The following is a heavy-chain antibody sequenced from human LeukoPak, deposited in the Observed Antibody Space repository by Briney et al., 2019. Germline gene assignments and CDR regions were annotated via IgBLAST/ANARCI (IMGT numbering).Heavy chain of an antibody. CDR1: GFTFSSYG. J-gene: IGHJ6*03. V-gene: IGHV3-30*02. CDR3: ASLDRYYYYYMDV. CDR2: IRYDGSNK. D-gene: IGHD3-9*01. Sequence: PGGSLRLSCAASGFTFSSYGMHWVRQAPGKGLEWVAFIRYDGSNKYYADSVKGRFTISRDNAKNSLYLQMNSLGAEDTAVYYCASLDRYYYYYMDVWGKGTTVTVSS.